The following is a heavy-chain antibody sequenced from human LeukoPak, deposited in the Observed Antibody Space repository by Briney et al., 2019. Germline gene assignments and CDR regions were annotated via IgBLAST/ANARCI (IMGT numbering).Heavy chain of an antibody. Sequence: EASVKVSCKASGYTFTTHDINWVRQATGQGLEWLGWMSPNSGDTGYAQKFQGRVTMTSDSSIGTAYMELSSLRSDGTAVYYCARERTPRRGTAMVISYWGQGTLVTVSS. CDR1: GYTFTTHD. CDR2: MSPNSGDT. D-gene: IGHD5-18*01. V-gene: IGHV1-8*01. CDR3: ARERTPRRGTAMVISY. J-gene: IGHJ4*02.